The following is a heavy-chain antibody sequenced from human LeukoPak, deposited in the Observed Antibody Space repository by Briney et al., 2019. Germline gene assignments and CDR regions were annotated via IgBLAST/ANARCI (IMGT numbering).Heavy chain of an antibody. Sequence: GGALRLSCVASGFTFSSYWIHWVRQAPGKGLVWVSRINSDGGSTDYADSVKGRFTISRDNAKNSFYLQMHRLRAEDTAVYYCARDSASVGHNDAFDIWGQGTMVTVSS. V-gene: IGHV3-74*01. CDR2: INSDGGST. CDR3: ARDSASVGHNDAFDI. CDR1: GFTFSSYW. D-gene: IGHD2-15*01. J-gene: IGHJ3*02.